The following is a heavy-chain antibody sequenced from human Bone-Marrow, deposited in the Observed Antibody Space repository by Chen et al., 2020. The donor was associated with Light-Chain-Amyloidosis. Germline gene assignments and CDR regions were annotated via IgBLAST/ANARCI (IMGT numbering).Heavy chain of an antibody. V-gene: IGHV4-38-2*01. D-gene: IGHD1-26*01. J-gene: IGHJ4*02. Sequence: QVQXQESGPXXXXPSETLSLTCAVSGYPISSGYYWGWIRQPPGKGLEWIGSIYHSGITYYNPSLKSGVTRPVETXXXXXXXXXXXXTAXXXAVYYCAYAGIVGLSSWGQGTLVTVSS. CDR2: IYHSGIT. CDR3: AYAGIVGLSS. CDR1: GYPISSGYY.